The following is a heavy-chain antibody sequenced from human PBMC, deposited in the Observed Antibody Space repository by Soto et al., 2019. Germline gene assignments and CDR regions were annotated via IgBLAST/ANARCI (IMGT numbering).Heavy chain of an antibody. V-gene: IGHV1-69*12. D-gene: IGHD6-13*01. CDR3: AREVAADGTFREDVFDI. Sequence: QVHLVQSGAEVKKPGSSVKVSCKAPGGTFSNHAINWVRQAPGQGLEWMGRIIPIFTTTNYAQKFQGRVTMTADESTITAYLDLSSLRYDDTAVYYCAREVAADGTFREDVFDIWGQGTLVTVSS. J-gene: IGHJ3*02. CDR2: IIPIFTTT. CDR1: GGTFSNHA.